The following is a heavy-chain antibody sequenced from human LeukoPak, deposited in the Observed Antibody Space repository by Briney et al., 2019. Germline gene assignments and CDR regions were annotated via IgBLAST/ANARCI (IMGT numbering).Heavy chain of an antibody. CDR3: ATDNYYGSGSYYRFDY. D-gene: IGHD3-10*01. CDR2: FDPEDGET. CDR1: GYTLTELS. Sequence: EASVKVSCKVSGYTLTELSMHRVRQAPGKGLEWMGGFDPEDGETIYAQKFQGRVTMTEDTSTDTAYMELSSLRSEDTAVYYCATDNYYGSGSYYRFDYWGQGTLVTVSS. J-gene: IGHJ4*02. V-gene: IGHV1-24*01.